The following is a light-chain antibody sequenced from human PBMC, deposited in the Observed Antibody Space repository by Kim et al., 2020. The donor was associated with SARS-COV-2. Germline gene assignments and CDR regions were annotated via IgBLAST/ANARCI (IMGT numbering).Light chain of an antibody. V-gene: IGKV3-20*01. CDR3: QQYGTSPLT. CDR1: QSVNSGY. J-gene: IGKJ4*01. Sequence: EIVLTQSPGTLSLSPGERATLSCRASQSVNSGYLAWFQQKPGQAPRLIMYGASSRATGIPDRFSGSGSGTDFTLTISGLEPEDFVVYYCQQYGTSPLTFGGGTKVDIK. CDR2: GAS.